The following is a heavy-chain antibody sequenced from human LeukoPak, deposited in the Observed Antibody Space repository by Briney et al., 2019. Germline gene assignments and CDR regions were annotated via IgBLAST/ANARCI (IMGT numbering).Heavy chain of an antibody. CDR3: ASTFRITGTTYYY. J-gene: IGHJ4*02. CDR1: GFTFSSFW. Sequence: GGSLRLSCAASGFTFSSFWMHWVRQVPGKGLVWVSRINSDGSVTSYVDSVKGRFTIPRDTAQNTVYLQMNSLRAEDTAVYYCASTFRITGTTYYYWGQGALVTVSS. CDR2: INSDGSVT. V-gene: IGHV3-74*01. D-gene: IGHD1-20*01.